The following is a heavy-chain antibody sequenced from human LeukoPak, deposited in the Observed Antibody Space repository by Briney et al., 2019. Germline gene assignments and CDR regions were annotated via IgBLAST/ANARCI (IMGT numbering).Heavy chain of an antibody. CDR3: ARVSIAAAPYYCDY. Sequence: GGSLRLSCAASGFTFSSYSMNWVRQAPGKGLEWVSYISSSSSTIYYADSVKSRFTISRDNAKNSLYLQMNSLRAEDTAVYYCARVSIAAAPYYCDYWGQGTLVTVSS. V-gene: IGHV3-48*01. CDR2: ISSSSSTI. J-gene: IGHJ4*02. CDR1: GFTFSSYS. D-gene: IGHD6-13*01.